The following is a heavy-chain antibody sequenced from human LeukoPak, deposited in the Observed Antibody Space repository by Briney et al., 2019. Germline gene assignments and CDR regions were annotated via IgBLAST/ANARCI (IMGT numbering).Heavy chain of an antibody. J-gene: IGHJ6*02. CDR2: ISWNSGSI. CDR1: GFTFDDYA. Sequence: GGSLRLSCAASGFTFDDYAMHWVRQAPGKGLEWVSGISWNSGSIGYADSVKGRFTISRDNAKNSLYLQMNSLRAEDTALYYCAKDISGYDSRGMDVWGQGTTVTVSS. CDR3: AKDISGYDSRGMDV. D-gene: IGHD5-12*01. V-gene: IGHV3-9*01.